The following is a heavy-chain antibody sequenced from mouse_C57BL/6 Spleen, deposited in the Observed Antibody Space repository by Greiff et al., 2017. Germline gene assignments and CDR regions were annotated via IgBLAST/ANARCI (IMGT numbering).Heavy chain of an antibody. Sequence: VKLQQPGAELVKPGASVKLSCKTSGYTFTSYWMHWVKQRPGRGLEWIGRIDPNSGGTKYNEKFKSKATLTVDKPSSTAYMQLSSLTSEDSAVYYCAVNYYGSSYWYFDVWGTGTTVTVSS. V-gene: IGHV1-72*01. CDR2: IDPNSGGT. D-gene: IGHD1-1*01. CDR3: AVNYYGSSYWYFDV. CDR1: GYTFTSYW. J-gene: IGHJ1*03.